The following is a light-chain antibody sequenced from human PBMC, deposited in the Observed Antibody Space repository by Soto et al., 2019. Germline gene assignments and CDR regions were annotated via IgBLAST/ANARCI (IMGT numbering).Light chain of an antibody. V-gene: IGLV2-14*01. CDR1: SSDVGGYNY. Sequence: QSALTQPASVSGSPGQSITISCTGTSSDVGGYNYVSWYQQHPGKAPKLMISDVSNRPSGVSNRFSGSKSGNTASLTISGLQAEDEADYYCSSYTSSSTLWVFGGGTKVTVL. CDR2: DVS. J-gene: IGLJ3*02. CDR3: SSYTSSSTLWV.